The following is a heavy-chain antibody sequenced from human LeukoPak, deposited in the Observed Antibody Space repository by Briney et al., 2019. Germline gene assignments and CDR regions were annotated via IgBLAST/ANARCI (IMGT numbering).Heavy chain of an antibody. CDR1: GFAFSNYN. J-gene: IGHJ4*02. V-gene: IGHV3-21*01. CDR2: ITSSRSYI. D-gene: IGHD6-6*01. CDR3: ASLTVLPASIPAREDY. Sequence: PGGSLRLSCVASGFAFSNYNMNWVRQAPGKGLEWVSSITSSRSYIYYADSVKGRFTISRDNAKNSLYLQMNSLRAEDTAVYYCASLTVLPASIPAREDYWGQGTLVTVSS.